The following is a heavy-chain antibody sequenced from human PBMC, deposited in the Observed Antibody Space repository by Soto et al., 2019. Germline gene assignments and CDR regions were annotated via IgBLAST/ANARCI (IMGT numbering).Heavy chain of an antibody. D-gene: IGHD3-3*01. CDR1: GFTFSDYS. Sequence: GSLRLSCAASGFTFSDYSMNWVRQAPGKGLEWVSSISSSSSYIYYADSVKGRFTISRDNAKNSLYLEMNSLRAEDTAVYYCARVYDFWSGFLCDYWGQGTLVTVSS. J-gene: IGHJ4*02. V-gene: IGHV3-21*01. CDR3: ARVYDFWSGFLCDY. CDR2: ISSSSSYI.